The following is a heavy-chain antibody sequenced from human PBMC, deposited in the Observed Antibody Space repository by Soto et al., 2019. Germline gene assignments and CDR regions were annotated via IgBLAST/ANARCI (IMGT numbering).Heavy chain of an antibody. D-gene: IGHD6-19*01. CDR2: IFTGGRT. J-gene: IGHJ3*02. CDR1: GFTVSSNY. CDR3: ARDRQRSGWLEAFDI. V-gene: IGHV3-53*04. Sequence: EVQLVESGGGLVQPGGSLRLSCAASGFTVSSNYMSWVSQAPGKGLEWVSVIFTGGRTYYADSVKVRITISRHSSMNTMYSQMDSLRAEDTAVYYCARDRQRSGWLEAFDIWGQGTMVTVS.